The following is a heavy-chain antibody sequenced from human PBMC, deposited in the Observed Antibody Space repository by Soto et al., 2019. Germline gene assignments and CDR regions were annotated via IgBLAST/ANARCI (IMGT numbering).Heavy chain of an antibody. CDR2: IYYSGST. J-gene: IGHJ5*02. Sequence: SETLSLTCTVSGGSISSGGYYWSWIRQHPGKGLEWIGYIYYSGSTYYNPSLKSRVTISVDTSKNQFSLKLSSVTAADTAVYYCARGRDDFFRWFDPWGQGTLVTVSS. CDR3: ARGRDDFFRWFDP. CDR1: GGSISSGGYY. V-gene: IGHV4-31*03. D-gene: IGHD3-3*01.